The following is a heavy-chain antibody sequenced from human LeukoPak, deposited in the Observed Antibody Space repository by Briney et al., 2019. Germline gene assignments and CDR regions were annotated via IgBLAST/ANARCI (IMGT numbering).Heavy chain of an antibody. CDR1: GGSFSGYY. D-gene: IGHD7-27*01. J-gene: IGHJ4*02. CDR2: INRSGST. Sequence: PSETQSLTCAVYGGSFSGYYWSWIRQPPGKGLEWIGEINRSGSTNYNPSLKSRVTISVDTSKNQFSLKLSSVTAADTAVYYCARGLTGEFDYWGQGTLVTVSS. CDR3: ARGLTGEFDY. V-gene: IGHV4-34*01.